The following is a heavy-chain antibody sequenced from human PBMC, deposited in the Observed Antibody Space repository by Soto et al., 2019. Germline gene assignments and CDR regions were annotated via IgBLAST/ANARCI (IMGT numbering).Heavy chain of an antibody. Sequence: SVKVSCKASGGTFSSYAISWVRQAPGQGLEWTGGIIPIFGTANYAQKFQGRVTITADKSTSTAYMELSSLRSEDTAVYYCARDRVSYGHGMDVWGQGTTVTVSS. V-gene: IGHV1-69*06. D-gene: IGHD3-10*01. J-gene: IGHJ6*02. CDR2: IIPIFGTA. CDR3: ARDRVSYGHGMDV. CDR1: GGTFSSYA.